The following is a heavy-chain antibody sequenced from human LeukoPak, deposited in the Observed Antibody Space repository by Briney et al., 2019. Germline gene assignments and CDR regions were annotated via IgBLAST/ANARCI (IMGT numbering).Heavy chain of an antibody. V-gene: IGHV1-69*05. Sequence: ASVKVSCKASGGTFSSYAISWVRQAPGQGLEWMGGTIPIFGTANYAQKFQGRVTITTDESTSTAYMELSSLRSEDTAVYYCARGASNWNYYYMDVWGKGTTVTVSS. J-gene: IGHJ6*03. CDR2: TIPIFGTA. CDR3: ARGASNWNYYYMDV. D-gene: IGHD1-1*01. CDR1: GGTFSSYA.